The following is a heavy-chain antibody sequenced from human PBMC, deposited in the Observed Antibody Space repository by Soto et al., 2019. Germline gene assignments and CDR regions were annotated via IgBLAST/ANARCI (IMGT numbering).Heavy chain of an antibody. CDR3: ASSYGSGYRAFDY. Sequence: SVKVSCKASGDTFSFYSINWVRQAPGLGLEWMGRINPILSMSNYAQRFQGRVTMTADKSTSTAYMELSGLRSEDTAIYYCASSYGSGYRAFDYWG. V-gene: IGHV1-69*02. CDR2: INPILSMS. J-gene: IGHJ4*01. D-gene: IGHD3-10*01. CDR1: GDTFSFYS.